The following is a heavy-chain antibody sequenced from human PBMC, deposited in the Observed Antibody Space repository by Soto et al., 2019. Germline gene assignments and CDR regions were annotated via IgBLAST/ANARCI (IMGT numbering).Heavy chain of an antibody. J-gene: IGHJ5*02. Sequence: EVQLVESGGGLVKPGGSLRLACAASGFIFNSYTMNWVRQAPGKGLEWVSSISGTSAYIYYADSVKGRFTISRDDAKKSVYLHMESLTVEDTSIYYCMTVPGPGGPSWGQGTLVTVSS. CDR1: GFIFNSYT. V-gene: IGHV3-21*02. D-gene: IGHD3-16*01. CDR2: ISGTSAYI. CDR3: MTVPGPGGPS.